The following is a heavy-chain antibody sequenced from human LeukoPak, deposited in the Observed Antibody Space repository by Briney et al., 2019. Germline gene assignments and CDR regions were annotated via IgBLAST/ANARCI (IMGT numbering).Heavy chain of an antibody. Sequence: SETLSLTCTVSGGSISSSSYYWGWIRQPPGKGLEWIGSIYYSGSTYYNPSLKSRVTISVDTSKNQFSLKLSSVTAADTAVYYCVSQGYYYDILTGQYYYYGMDVWGQGTTVTVSS. CDR3: VSQGYYYDILTGQYYYYGMDV. V-gene: IGHV4-39*01. CDR2: IYYSGST. J-gene: IGHJ6*02. CDR1: GGSISSSSYY. D-gene: IGHD3-9*01.